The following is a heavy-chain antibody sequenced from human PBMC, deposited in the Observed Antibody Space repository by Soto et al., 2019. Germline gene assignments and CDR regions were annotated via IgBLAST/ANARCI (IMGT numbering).Heavy chain of an antibody. CDR3: ARHDIWFGELFDY. CDR2: IYSGGST. J-gene: IGHJ4*02. V-gene: IGHV3-53*04. D-gene: IGHD3-10*01. Sequence: GGSLRLSCAASGCTVSSNYMSWVRQAPGKGLEWVSVIYSGGSTYYADSVKGRFTISRHNSKNTLYLQMNSLRAEDTAVYYCARHDIWFGELFDYWGQGTLVTVSS. CDR1: GCTVSSNY.